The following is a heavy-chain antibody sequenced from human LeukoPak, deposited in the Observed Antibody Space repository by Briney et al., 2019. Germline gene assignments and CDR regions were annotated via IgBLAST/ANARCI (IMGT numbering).Heavy chain of an antibody. CDR2: IYFSGST. D-gene: IGHD4-23*01. V-gene: IGHV4-59*01. Sequence: PSETLSLTCTVSGDSISSYYWTWIRQPPGKGLEWIGSIYFSGSTKYNPSLKSRVTMSVDTSRNQLSLKLTSMTAADTAVYYCARELGATVVNYGMDVWGQGTTVTVSS. CDR3: ARELGATVVNYGMDV. J-gene: IGHJ6*02. CDR1: GDSISSYY.